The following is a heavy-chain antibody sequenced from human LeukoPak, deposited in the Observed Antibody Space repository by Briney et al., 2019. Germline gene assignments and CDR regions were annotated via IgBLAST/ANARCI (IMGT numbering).Heavy chain of an antibody. V-gene: IGHV3-23*01. J-gene: IGHJ5*02. D-gene: IGHD1-26*01. CDR1: GSTFSSYA. CDR3: AKDQYSGSHGWFDP. Sequence: GGSLRLSCAASGSTFSSYAMSWVRQAPGKGLEWVSAISGSGGSTYYADSVKGRFTISRDNSKNTLYLQMNSLRAEDTAVYYCAKDQYSGSHGWFDPWGQGTLVTVSS. CDR2: ISGSGGST.